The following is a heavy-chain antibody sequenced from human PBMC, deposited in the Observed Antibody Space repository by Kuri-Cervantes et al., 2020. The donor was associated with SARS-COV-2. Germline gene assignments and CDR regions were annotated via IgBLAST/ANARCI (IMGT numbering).Heavy chain of an antibody. CDR2: IIPIFGTA. Sequence: SVKVSCKASGGIFTNHAINWVRQAPGQGLEWMGGIIPIFGTANYAQKFQGRVTITADESTSTAYMELSSLRSEDTAVYYCARGYSSGLRPYDAFDIWGQGTMVTVSS. CDR3: ARGYSSGLRPYDAFDI. CDR1: GGIFTNHA. J-gene: IGHJ3*02. D-gene: IGHD6-19*01. V-gene: IGHV1-69*13.